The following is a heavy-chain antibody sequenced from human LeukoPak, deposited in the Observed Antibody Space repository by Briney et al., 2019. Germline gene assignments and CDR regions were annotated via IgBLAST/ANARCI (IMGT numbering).Heavy chain of an antibody. V-gene: IGHV4-59*01. J-gene: IGHJ4*02. D-gene: IGHD5-24*01. CDR2: IYYSGST. CDR1: GGSISSYY. Sequence: SETLSLTCSVSGGSISSYYWSWIRQPPGKGLEWIGYIYYSGSTNYNPSLKSRVTISVDTSKNQFSLKLSSVTAADPAVYYCASFRRDGYNSPFWGQGTLVTVFS. CDR3: ASFRRDGYNSPF.